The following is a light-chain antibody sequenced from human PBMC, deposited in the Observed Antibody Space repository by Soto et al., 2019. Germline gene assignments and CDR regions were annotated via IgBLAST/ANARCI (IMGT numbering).Light chain of an antibody. V-gene: IGKV3-20*01. CDR2: GAS. CDR3: QQYGSSPLT. Sequence: EIVLTQSPGTLSLSPGERATLSCRASESVSDNYLAWYQQRSGQAPRLVIYGASSRASAVPDRFSGSGSGADFTLTISRLEPEDFAGYYCQQYGSSPLTFGGGTKVDIK. CDR1: ESVSDNY. J-gene: IGKJ4*01.